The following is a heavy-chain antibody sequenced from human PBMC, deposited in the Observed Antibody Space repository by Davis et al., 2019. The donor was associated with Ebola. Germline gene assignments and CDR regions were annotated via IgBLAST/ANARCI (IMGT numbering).Heavy chain of an antibody. CDR1: GCSFSSGAYH. Sequence: MPSETLSLTCTVSGCSFSSGAYHWSWPRQPPGKGLEWIGYIYYSGSTYYNPSLKSRVTISVDTSKNQFSLKLSSVTAADTAVYYCARAPAVVEVDYWGQGTLVTVSS. CDR2: IYYSGST. J-gene: IGHJ4*02. V-gene: IGHV4-30-4*01. CDR3: ARAPAVVEVDY. D-gene: IGHD2-15*01.